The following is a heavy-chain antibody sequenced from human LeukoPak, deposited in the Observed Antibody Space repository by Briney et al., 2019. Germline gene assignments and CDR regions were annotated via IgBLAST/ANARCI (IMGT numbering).Heavy chain of an antibody. V-gene: IGHV5-51*01. CDR2: IYPGDSDT. D-gene: IGHD2-15*01. J-gene: IGHJ5*02. CDR3: ARNLYCSGGSCYGWFDP. Sequence: GESLKISCKGSGYSFTSYWIGWVRQMPGKGLEWMVIIYPGDSDTRYSPSFQGQVTISADKSISTAYLQWSSLKASDTAMYYCARNLYCSGGSCYGWFDPWGQGTLVTVSS. CDR1: GYSFTSYW.